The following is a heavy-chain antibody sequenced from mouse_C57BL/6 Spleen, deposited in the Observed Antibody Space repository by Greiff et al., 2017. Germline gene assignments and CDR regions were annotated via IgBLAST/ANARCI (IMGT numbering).Heavy chain of an antibody. Sequence: QVQLQQPGAELVRPGSSVKLSCKASGYTFTSYWMHWVKQRPIQGLEWIGNIDPSDSDTHYNQKFKDKATLTVDKSSSTAYMQLSSLTSEDSAVYYCARGYSNYFDYWGQGTTLTVSS. CDR3: ARGYSNYFDY. V-gene: IGHV1-52*01. J-gene: IGHJ2*01. D-gene: IGHD2-5*01. CDR1: GYTFTSYW. CDR2: IDPSDSDT.